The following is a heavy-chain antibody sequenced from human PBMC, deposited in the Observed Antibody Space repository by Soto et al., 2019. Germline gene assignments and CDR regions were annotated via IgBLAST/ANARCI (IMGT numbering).Heavy chain of an antibody. CDR1: GFTFSSYW. J-gene: IGHJ4*02. CDR3: ARDLYYGSGSYIDY. CDR2: IKQDGSEK. V-gene: IGHV3-7*01. Sequence: GGSLRLSCAASGFTFSSYWMSWVGQAPGKGLEWVANIKQDGSEKYYVDSVKGRFTISRDNAKNSLYLQMNSLRAEDTAVYYCARDLYYGSGSYIDYWGQGTLVTVS. D-gene: IGHD3-10*01.